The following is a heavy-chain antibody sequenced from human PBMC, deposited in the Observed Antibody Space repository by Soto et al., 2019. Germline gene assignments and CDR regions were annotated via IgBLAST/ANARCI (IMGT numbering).Heavy chain of an antibody. CDR3: AKTTGGYSYGYFDY. D-gene: IGHD5-18*01. Sequence: GGSLRLSCVASGFSLSDYAVNWVRQAPGKGLEWVSFISSDSRTTYYADSVKGRFTVSRDNSKNTLFLQMNSLRAEDAAVYYCAKTTGGYSYGYFDYWGRGTLVTVSS. CDR1: GFSLSDYA. J-gene: IGHJ4*02. V-gene: IGHV3-23*01. CDR2: ISSDSRTT.